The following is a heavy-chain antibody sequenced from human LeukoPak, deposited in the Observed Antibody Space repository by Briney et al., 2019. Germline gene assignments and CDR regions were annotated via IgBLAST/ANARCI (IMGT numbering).Heavy chain of an antibody. J-gene: IGHJ5*02. CDR2: IYTSGST. Sequence: KASETLSLTCTVSGGSISSYYWSWIRQPAGKGLEWIGRIYTSGSTNYNPSLKSRVTMSVDTSKNQFSLKLSSVTAADTAVYYCARDFANIAMVQGENWFDPWGQGTLVTVSS. D-gene: IGHD5-18*01. CDR1: GGSISSYY. CDR3: ARDFANIAMVQGENWFDP. V-gene: IGHV4-4*07.